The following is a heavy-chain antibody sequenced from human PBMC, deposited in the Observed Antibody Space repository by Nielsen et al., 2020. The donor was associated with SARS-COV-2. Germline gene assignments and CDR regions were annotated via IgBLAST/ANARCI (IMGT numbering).Heavy chain of an antibody. CDR3: ARVLVIGYDFWSGFDY. CDR2: ISGYNGNR. V-gene: IGHV1-18*01. J-gene: IGHJ4*02. D-gene: IGHD3-3*01. Sequence: ASVKVSCKASGYSFINFGLHWVRQAPGEGLEWMGWISGYNGNRNYAQKFQGRVTMTTDTSTSTVYMELKRLRSEDTAVYYCARVLVIGYDFWSGFDYWGQGTLVTVSS. CDR1: GYSFINFG.